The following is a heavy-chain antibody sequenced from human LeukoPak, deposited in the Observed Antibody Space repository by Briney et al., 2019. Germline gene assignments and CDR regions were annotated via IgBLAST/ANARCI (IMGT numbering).Heavy chain of an antibody. V-gene: IGHV1-18*01. D-gene: IGHD3-22*01. CDR2: INTYNGNT. CDR3: ARSYDSSGNDAFDI. CDR1: GYTFTTYG. Sequence: ASVKVSCKASGYTFTTYGITWVRQAPGQGLEWMGWINTYNGNTHYAQKVQGGVTMTTDTSTATAYMELRSLRSNDTAVYYCARSYDSSGNDAFDIWGQGTMVTVSS. J-gene: IGHJ3*02.